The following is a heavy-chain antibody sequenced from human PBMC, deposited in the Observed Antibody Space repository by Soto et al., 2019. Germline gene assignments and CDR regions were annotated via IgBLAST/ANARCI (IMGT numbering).Heavy chain of an antibody. CDR1: GFSLSTSGVG. V-gene: IGHV2-5*02. Sequence: QITLKESGPTLVKPTQTLTLTCTFSGFSLSTSGVGVGWIRQPPGKALEWLAFIYWDDDKRYSPSLKSRLTITKDTSKNQVVLTMTNMYPVDTATYYCAHTSYYDFWSGYYNYWGQGTLVTVSS. CDR2: IYWDDDK. CDR3: AHTSYYDFWSGYYNY. D-gene: IGHD3-3*01. J-gene: IGHJ4*02.